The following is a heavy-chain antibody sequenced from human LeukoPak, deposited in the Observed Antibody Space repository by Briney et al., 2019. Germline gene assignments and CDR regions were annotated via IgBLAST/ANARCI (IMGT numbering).Heavy chain of an antibody. V-gene: IGHV3-23*01. D-gene: IGHD2-21*02. Sequence: SCKASGGTFNNYTTSWVRQAPGKGLEWVSRISGSDGSTDYADSVKGRFTISRDNSKNTLYLQMNSLRAEDTAIYYCAKFYRATRGACDSWGQGTLVTVSS. CDR2: ISGSDGST. J-gene: IGHJ4*02. CDR1: GGTFNNYT. CDR3: AKFYRATRGACDS.